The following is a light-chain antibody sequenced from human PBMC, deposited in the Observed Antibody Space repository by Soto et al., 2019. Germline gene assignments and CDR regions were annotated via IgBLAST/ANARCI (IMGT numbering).Light chain of an antibody. CDR1: QSVSSN. V-gene: IGKV3-15*01. J-gene: IGKJ1*01. CDR2: GAS. Sequence: EILMTQSPATLSVSPGERATLSCRASQSVSSNLAWYQQKPGQAPRLLIFGASTRASGIPARFSASGSGTEFSLTISSLQPDDFATYYCQQYNSYSTFGQGTKVEIK. CDR3: QQYNSYST.